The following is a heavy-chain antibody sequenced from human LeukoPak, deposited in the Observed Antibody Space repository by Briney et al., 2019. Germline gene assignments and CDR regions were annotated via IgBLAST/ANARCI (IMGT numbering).Heavy chain of an antibody. CDR2: ISSSSSYI. V-gene: IGHV3-21*01. J-gene: IGHJ6*02. CDR1: GFTFSSYS. Sequence: GGSLRLSCAASGFTFSSYSMTWVRQAPGKGLEWVSSISSSSSYIYYADSVKGRFTISRDNAKNSLYLQMNSLRAEDTAVYYCARGTVSPDYYGMDVWGQGTTVTVSS. D-gene: IGHD4-4*01. CDR3: ARGTVSPDYYGMDV.